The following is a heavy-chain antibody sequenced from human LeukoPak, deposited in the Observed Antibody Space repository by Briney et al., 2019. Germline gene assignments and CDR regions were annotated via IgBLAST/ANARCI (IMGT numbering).Heavy chain of an antibody. J-gene: IGHJ4*02. Sequence: SETLSLTCAVSGYSISSGYYWGWIRQPPGKGLEWIGYVSYDGSTNYSPSLKSRVTISLYTSKNQYSLNLSSVTTADTAVYYCARTTTTFDDWGQGTLVTVSS. V-gene: IGHV4-61*01. D-gene: IGHD4-11*01. CDR2: VSYDGST. CDR1: GYSISSGYY. CDR3: ARTTTTFDD.